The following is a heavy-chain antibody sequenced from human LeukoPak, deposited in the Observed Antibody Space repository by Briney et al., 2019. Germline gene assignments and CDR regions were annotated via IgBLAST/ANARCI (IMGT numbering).Heavy chain of an antibody. Sequence: GGSLRLPCAASGFTFSGYVMHWVRQAPGKGLEWVAMIWDDGVRKYYADSVKGRFTISRDNSKSTMSLELNSLRAEDTAVYYCAKEVARGAGAYDVWGQGTIIIVSS. CDR3: AKEVARGAGAYDV. V-gene: IGHV3-33*06. CDR1: GFTFSGYV. CDR2: IWDDGVRK. J-gene: IGHJ3*01.